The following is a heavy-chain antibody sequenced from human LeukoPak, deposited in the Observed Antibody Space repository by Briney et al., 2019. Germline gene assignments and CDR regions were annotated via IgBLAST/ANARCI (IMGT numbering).Heavy chain of an antibody. Sequence: GGSLRLSCAASGFTFDDYAMHWVRQAPGKGMECVSLISGDGDTTFYTDSVKGRFTISRDNSKNSLSLQMNSLKTEDTALYYCAKGSRLGEISLYRPFDYWGQGILVTVSS. CDR2: ISGDGDTT. CDR1: GFTFDDYA. D-gene: IGHD3-16*02. V-gene: IGHV3-43*02. CDR3: AKGSRLGEISLYRPFDY. J-gene: IGHJ4*02.